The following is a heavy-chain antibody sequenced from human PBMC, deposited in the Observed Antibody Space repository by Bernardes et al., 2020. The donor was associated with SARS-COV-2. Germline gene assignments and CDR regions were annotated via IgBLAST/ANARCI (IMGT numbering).Heavy chain of an antibody. J-gene: IGHJ6*02. V-gene: IGHV3-33*01. CDR2: IWYDGSNK. CDR1: GFIFSSYG. D-gene: IGHD3-22*01. CDR3: ARDAYYYDRSGYYWGKYDYYGMDV. Sequence: GGSLRLSCAASGFIFSSYGMHWVRQAPGKGLEWVAFIWYDGSNKNYADSVKGRFAISRDNSKNTLYLQMNSLRAEDTAVYYCARDAYYYDRSGYYWGKYDYYGMDVWGQGTTVTVSS.